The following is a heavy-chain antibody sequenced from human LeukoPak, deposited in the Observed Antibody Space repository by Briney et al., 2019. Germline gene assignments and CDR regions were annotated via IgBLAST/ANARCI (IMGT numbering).Heavy chain of an antibody. V-gene: IGHV3-49*04. J-gene: IGHJ4*02. D-gene: IGHD2-15*01. Sequence: GESLRLSCTASGFTFSDYAMTWVRQAPGKGLEWVGFIRSKAYGGTTEYAASVKGRFTISRDDSKSIANLQMNSLKTEDTAVYYCSRMIYCSGGSCSSDYGGQGTLVTVSS. CDR1: GFTFSDYA. CDR3: SRMIYCSGGSCSSDY. CDR2: IRSKAYGGTT.